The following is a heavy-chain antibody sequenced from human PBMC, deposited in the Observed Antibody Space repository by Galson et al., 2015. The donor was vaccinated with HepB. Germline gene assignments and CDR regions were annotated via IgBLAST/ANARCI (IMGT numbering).Heavy chain of an antibody. V-gene: IGHV3-23*01. CDR3: AKDLGGGLFDY. D-gene: IGHD3-16*01. CDR2: ISGSGGST. CDR1: GFTFSSYV. J-gene: IGHJ4*02. Sequence: SLRLSCAASGFTFSSYVMTWVRQAPGKGLEWVSAISGSGGSTYCAGSVKGRFTISRDNSKNTLYLQMSSLRAEDTAVYYCAKDLGGGLFDYWGQGTLVTVSS.